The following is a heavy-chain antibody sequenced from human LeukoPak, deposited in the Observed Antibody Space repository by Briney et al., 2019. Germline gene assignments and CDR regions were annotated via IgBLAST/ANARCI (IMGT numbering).Heavy chain of an antibody. CDR1: GFTFSTYW. V-gene: IGHV3-74*01. D-gene: IGHD3-22*01. Sequence: GGSLRLSCAASGFTFSTYWMHWVRQAPGKGLVWVSRVNGNGRSTNYADSVKGRFTISRDTAKNTLYLQMNSLRDEDTAVYYCARAAPYYYDSSGYSAFDSWGQGTMVTVSA. CDR2: VNGNGRST. CDR3: ARAAPYYYDSSGYSAFDS. J-gene: IGHJ3*02.